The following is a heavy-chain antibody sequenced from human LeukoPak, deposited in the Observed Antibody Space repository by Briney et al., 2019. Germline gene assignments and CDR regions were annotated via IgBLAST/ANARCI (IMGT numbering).Heavy chain of an antibody. J-gene: IGHJ4*02. CDR1: GFTFSSYE. CDR3: AKDPYRGPRYYFDY. Sequence: PGGSLRLSCAASGFTFSSYEMNWVRQAPGKGLEWVSYISSSGSTIYYADSVKGRFTISRDNSKNTLYLQMNSLRAEDTAVYYCAKDPYRGPRYYFDYWGQGTLVTVSS. D-gene: IGHD5-18*01. V-gene: IGHV3-48*03. CDR2: ISSSGSTI.